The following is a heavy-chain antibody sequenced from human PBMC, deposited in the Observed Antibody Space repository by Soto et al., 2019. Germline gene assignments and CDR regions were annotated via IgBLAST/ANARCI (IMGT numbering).Heavy chain of an antibody. Sequence: QVLLVQSSAEVKKPGSSVKVSCKASGGTFTSTAFSWVRHAPGQGLDWMGGIIPVLGTPNYAQKFQARLTVTADASTTTVHLELSRLRSDDPAVYYCASSAGLDHLLNSCGLNVWGQGTKVTVSS. D-gene: IGHD6-13*01. CDR1: GGTFTSTA. CDR2: IIPVLGTP. CDR3: ASSAGLDHLLNSCGLNV. V-gene: IGHV1-69*01. J-gene: IGHJ6*02.